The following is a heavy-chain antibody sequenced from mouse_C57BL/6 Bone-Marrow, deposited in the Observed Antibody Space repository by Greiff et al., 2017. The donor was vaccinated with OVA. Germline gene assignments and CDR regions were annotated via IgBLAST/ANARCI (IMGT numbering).Heavy chain of an antibody. CDR1: GYTFTDYY. CDR2: IYPGSGNT. J-gene: IGHJ4*01. Sequence: VQLVESGAELVRPGASVKLSCKASGYTFTDYYINWVKQRPGQGLEWIARIYPGSGNTYYNEKFKGKATLTAEKSSSTAYMQLSSLTSEDSAVYFCARRKLGAMDDWGQGTSVTVSS. V-gene: IGHV1-76*01. D-gene: IGHD4-1*01. CDR3: ARRKLGAMDD.